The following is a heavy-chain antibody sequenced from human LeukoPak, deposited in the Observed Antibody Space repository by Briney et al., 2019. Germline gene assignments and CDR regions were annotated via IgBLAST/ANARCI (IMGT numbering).Heavy chain of an antibody. Sequence: SETLSLTCTVSGGSISSYYWSWIRQPAGKGLEWIGRIYTSGSTNYNPSLKSRVTMSVDTSKNQFSLKLSSVTAADTAVYYCARRKIRYWGVTMISGYFDYWGQGTLVTVSS. D-gene: IGHD3-22*01. CDR1: GGSISSYY. J-gene: IGHJ4*02. V-gene: IGHV4-4*07. CDR3: ARRKIRYWGVTMISGYFDY. CDR2: IYTSGST.